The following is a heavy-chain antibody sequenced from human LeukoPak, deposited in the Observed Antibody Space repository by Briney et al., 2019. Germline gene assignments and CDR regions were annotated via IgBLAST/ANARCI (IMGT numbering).Heavy chain of an antibody. CDR2: ISSSGSTI. D-gene: IGHD2-8*01. J-gene: IGHJ6*02. V-gene: IGHV3-48*03. CDR3: ARLLDCSNGACSQWTYYYYGMDV. CDR1: GYTFSSYE. Sequence: GGSLRLSCAASGYTFSSYEMNWVRQAPGKGLEWVSYISSSGSTIHYADSVKGRFTISRDNAKKSLYLQMNSLRAEDTAVYYCARLLDCSNGACSQWTYYYYGMDVWGQGTTVTVSS.